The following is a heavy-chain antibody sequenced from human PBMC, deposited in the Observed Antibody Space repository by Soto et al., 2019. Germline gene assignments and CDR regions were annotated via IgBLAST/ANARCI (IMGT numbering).Heavy chain of an antibody. CDR3: ARQPGTMIVVVNYDY. CDR1: GGSISSSSYY. Sequence: SETLSLTCTVSGGSISSSSYYWGWIRQPPGKGLEWIGSIYYSGSTYYNPSLKSRVTISVDTSKNQFSLKLSSVTAADTAVYYCARQPGTMIVVVNYDYWGQGTLVTVSS. D-gene: IGHD3-22*01. J-gene: IGHJ4*02. V-gene: IGHV4-39*01. CDR2: IYYSGST.